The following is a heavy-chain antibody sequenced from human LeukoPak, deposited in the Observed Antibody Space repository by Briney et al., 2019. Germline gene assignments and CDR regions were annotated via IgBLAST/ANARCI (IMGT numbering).Heavy chain of an antibody. CDR3: ARDHAYYYYGMDV. J-gene: IGHJ6*02. CDR2: IYRGGST. CDR1: GFTVSSNY. V-gene: IGHV3-66*01. Sequence: PGGSLRLSCAASGFTVSSNYMSWVRQAPGKGLEWVSIIYRGGSTHYADSVKGRFTISRDNSKNTLYLQMNSLRAEDTAVYYCARDHAYYYYGMDVWGQGTTVTVSS.